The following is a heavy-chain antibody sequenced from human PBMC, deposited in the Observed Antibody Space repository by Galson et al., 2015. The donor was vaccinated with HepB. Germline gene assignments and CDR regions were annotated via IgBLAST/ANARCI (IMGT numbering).Heavy chain of an antibody. Sequence: PALVKPTQPLTLTCTFSGFSLSTSGVGVGWIRQPPGKALEWLALLYWDADKRYSPSLKSRLTITKDTSKNQVVLTMTNMDPVDTATYYCAHSLGSWYPVFFDYWGQGTLVTVSS. V-gene: IGHV2-5*02. CDR2: LYWDADK. CDR3: AHSLGSWYPVFFDY. J-gene: IGHJ4*02. D-gene: IGHD6-13*01. CDR1: GFSLSTSGVG.